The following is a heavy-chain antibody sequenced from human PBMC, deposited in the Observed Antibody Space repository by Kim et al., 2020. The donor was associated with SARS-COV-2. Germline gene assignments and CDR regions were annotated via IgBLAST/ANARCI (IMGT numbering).Heavy chain of an antibody. Sequence: GGSLRLSCAASGFTFSSYWMHWVRQAPGKGLVWVSRINSDGSSTSYADSVKGRFTISRDNAKNTLYLQMNRLRAEDTAVYYCARGGWELLKGADAFDIWGQGTMVTVSS. J-gene: IGHJ3*02. CDR2: INSDGSST. V-gene: IGHV3-74*01. D-gene: IGHD1-26*01. CDR3: ARGGWELLKGADAFDI. CDR1: GFTFSSYW.